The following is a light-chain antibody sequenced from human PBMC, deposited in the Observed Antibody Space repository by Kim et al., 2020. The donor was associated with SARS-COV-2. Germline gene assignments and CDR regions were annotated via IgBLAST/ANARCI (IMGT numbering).Light chain of an antibody. V-gene: IGLV3-1*01. CDR3: QAWDGTTAV. CDR2: QDR. J-gene: IGLJ1*01. CDR1: NLGNKY. Sequence: SYDPTQPPSVSVSPGQTASISCSGANLGNKYAFWFQQKPGQSPILVIYQDRNRPSGIPERFSGSNSGNTATLTISGTQAMDEADYYCQAWDGTTAVFGTGTKVTVL.